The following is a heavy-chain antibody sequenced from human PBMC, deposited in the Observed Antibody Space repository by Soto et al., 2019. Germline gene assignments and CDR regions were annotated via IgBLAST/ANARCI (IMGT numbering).Heavy chain of an antibody. V-gene: IGHV3-11*01. CDR1: GFTFSDYY. J-gene: IGHJ4*02. Sequence: QVQLVESGGGLVKPGGSLRLSCAASGFTFSDYYMSWIRQAPGKGLEWVSYISSSGSTIYYADSVKGRFTISRDNAKNSLYRQLNSLRAEYTAGYYCARGRRQWLVDYFDYWGKGTLVTVSS. CDR2: ISSSGSTI. CDR3: ARGRRQWLVDYFDY. D-gene: IGHD6-19*01.